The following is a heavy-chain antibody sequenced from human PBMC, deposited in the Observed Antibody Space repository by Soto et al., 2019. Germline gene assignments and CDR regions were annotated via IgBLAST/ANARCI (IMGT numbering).Heavy chain of an antibody. Sequence: QVQLQESGPGLVKPSPTLSLTCTVSGGSISSAAYYWRWLRQHPGKGLEWIGYISHRGSTYYNPSLKSRVISSVDTSKNQFSLSLTSVTAADTAVYYCAREYTYGSNFFDCWGQGALVTVSS. D-gene: IGHD5-18*01. CDR2: ISHRGST. J-gene: IGHJ4*02. V-gene: IGHV4-31*03. CDR1: GGSISSAAYY. CDR3: AREYTYGSNFFDC.